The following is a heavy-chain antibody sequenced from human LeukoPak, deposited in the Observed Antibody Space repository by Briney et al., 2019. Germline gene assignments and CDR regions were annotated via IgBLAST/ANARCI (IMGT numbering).Heavy chain of an antibody. V-gene: IGHV4-38-2*02. Sequence: SETLSLTCNVSGYSISSGYFWGWVRQPPGKGLEWIGYIYYSGNTNYNPSLKSRVTISVDTSKNQFSLDLYFVTAADTAVYYCARLPMVRGVTEYYFDYWGQGSLVTVSS. CDR1: GYSISSGYF. J-gene: IGHJ4*02. CDR3: ARLPMVRGVTEYYFDY. CDR2: IYYSGNT. D-gene: IGHD3-10*01.